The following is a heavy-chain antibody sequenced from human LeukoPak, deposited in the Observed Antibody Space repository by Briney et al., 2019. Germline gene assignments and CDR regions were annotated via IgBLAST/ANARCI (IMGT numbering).Heavy chain of an antibody. V-gene: IGHV3-48*03. Sequence: GGSLRLSCAASGFTFSSYEMNWVRQAPGKGLEWVSYISSSGSTIYYADSVKGRFTISRDNAKNSLYLQMNSLRAEDTAVYYCARENSYYDSSGYTEDYYYYMDVWGKGTTVTVSS. J-gene: IGHJ6*03. CDR1: GFTFSSYE. D-gene: IGHD3-22*01. CDR3: ARENSYYDSSGYTEDYYYYMDV. CDR2: ISSSGSTI.